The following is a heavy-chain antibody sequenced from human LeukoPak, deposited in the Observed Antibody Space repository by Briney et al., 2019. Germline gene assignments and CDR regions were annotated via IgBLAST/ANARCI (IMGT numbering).Heavy chain of an antibody. CDR2: INPNSGGT. CDR1: GYTFTGYY. CDR3: ARAPEIQHFYYYGMDV. Sequence: ASVKVSCKAPGYTFTGYYMHWVRQAPGQGLEWMGWINPNSGGTNYAQKFQGRVTVTRDTSISTAYMELSRLRSDDTAVYYCARAPEIQHFYYYGMDVWGQGTTVTVSS. V-gene: IGHV1-2*02. D-gene: IGHD5-18*01. J-gene: IGHJ6*02.